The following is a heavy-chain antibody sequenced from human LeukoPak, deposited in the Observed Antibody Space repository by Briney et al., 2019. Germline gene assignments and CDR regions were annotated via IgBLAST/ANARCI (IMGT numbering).Heavy chain of an antibody. CDR1: GGSISSYY. V-gene: IGHV4-59*01. Sequence: KPSETLSLTCTVSGGSISSYYWSWIRQPPGKGLEWIGYIYYSGSTNYNPSLKSRLTMSIDTSKNQFSLRLSSVTAADTAVYYCARVGDSSGYSVFDSWGQGTLVTVSS. D-gene: IGHD3-22*01. CDR3: ARVGDSSGYSVFDS. CDR2: IYYSGST. J-gene: IGHJ4*02.